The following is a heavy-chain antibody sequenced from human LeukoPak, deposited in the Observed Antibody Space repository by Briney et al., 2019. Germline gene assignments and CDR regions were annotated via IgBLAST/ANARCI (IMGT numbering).Heavy chain of an antibody. V-gene: IGHV1-2*06. J-gene: IGHJ5*02. Sequence: ASVKVSCKASGYTFTGDYMYRVRHTPGQGLERMGQFTPKSGGTNYAQKFQGRVTMTRDTSISTAYMELSRRRSDDTAVYYCARGLGVKYDFWSGYSVDPWGQGTLVTVSS. CDR3: ARGLGVKYDFWSGYSVDP. CDR1: GYTFTGDY. CDR2: FTPKSGGT. D-gene: IGHD3-3*01.